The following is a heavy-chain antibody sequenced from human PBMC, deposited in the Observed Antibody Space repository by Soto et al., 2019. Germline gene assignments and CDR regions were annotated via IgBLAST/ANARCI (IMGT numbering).Heavy chain of an antibody. D-gene: IGHD4-17*01. CDR3: GRQFSGDYAHYYYGMDV. CDR2: VYYSGSA. J-gene: IGHJ6*04. V-gene: IGHV4-39*01. Sequence: ASETLSLTCTVSGGSISSSSYYWGWIRQPPGKGLEWIGTVYYSGSAYYNPSLRSRVTISVATSKNQFSLRLNSVTAADPAVYYCGRQFSGDYAHYYYGMDVCGKGTAVTVSS. CDR1: GGSISSSSYY.